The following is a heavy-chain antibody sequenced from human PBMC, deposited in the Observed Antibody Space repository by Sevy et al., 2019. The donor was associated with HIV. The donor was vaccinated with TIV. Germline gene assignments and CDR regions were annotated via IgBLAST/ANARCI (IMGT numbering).Heavy chain of an antibody. V-gene: IGHV3-21*01. CDR2: ISSSSSYI. CDR1: GFTFSSYS. Sequence: GGSLRLSCAASGFTFSSYSMNWVRQAPGKGLEWVSSISSSSSYIYYADSVKGRFTISRDNAKNSLYLQMNSLRAEDTAEYYCARAQYDFWSGLPFYYYGMDVWGQGTTVTVSS. J-gene: IGHJ6*02. D-gene: IGHD3-3*01. CDR3: ARAQYDFWSGLPFYYYGMDV.